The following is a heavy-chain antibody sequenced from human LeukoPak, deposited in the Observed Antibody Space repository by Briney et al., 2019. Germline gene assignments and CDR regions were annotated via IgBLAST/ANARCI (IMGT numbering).Heavy chain of an antibody. Sequence: SETLSLTCTVSGGSISSYYWSWIRQPAGKGLEWIGRIYTSGSTNYNPSLKSRVTMSVDTSKNQFSLKLSSVTAADTAVYYCARGTAMVSRGWFDPWGQGTLVTVSS. CDR2: IYTSGST. V-gene: IGHV4-4*07. J-gene: IGHJ5*02. CDR1: GGSISSYY. CDR3: ARGTAMVSRGWFDP. D-gene: IGHD5-18*01.